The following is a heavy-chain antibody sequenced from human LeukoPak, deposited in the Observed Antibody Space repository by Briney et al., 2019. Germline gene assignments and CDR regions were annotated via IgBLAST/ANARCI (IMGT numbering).Heavy chain of an antibody. CDR3: ARTASCYYDSSGYCPPFDY. J-gene: IGHJ4*02. CDR1: GYTFTGYY. CDR2: INPNSGGT. V-gene: IGHV1-2*02. D-gene: IGHD3-22*01. Sequence: ASVKVSCKASGYTFTGYYMHWVRQAPGQGLEWMGWINPNSGGTNYAQKFQGRVTMTRDTSISTAYMELSRLRSDDTAAYYCARTASCYYDSSGYCPPFDYWGQGTLVTVSS.